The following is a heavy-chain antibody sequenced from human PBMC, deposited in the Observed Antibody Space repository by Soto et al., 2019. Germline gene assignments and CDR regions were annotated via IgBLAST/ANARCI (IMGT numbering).Heavy chain of an antibody. Sequence: GGSLRLSCAASGFIFSDYGMHWVRQAPGKGLEWVTVISYDGSDKYYADSVKGRFTISRDKSKNMVYLQMNSLRAEDTAVYYCAKNREDTGMVRVPDRCQYRMDVWGQGTMVTVSS. J-gene: IGHJ6*01. V-gene: IGHV3-30*18. CDR3: AKNREDTGMVRVPDRCQYRMDV. CDR1: GFIFSDYG. CDR2: ISYDGSDK. D-gene: IGHD5-18*01.